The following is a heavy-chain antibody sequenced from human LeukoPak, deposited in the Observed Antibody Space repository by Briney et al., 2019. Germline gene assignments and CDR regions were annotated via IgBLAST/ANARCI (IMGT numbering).Heavy chain of an antibody. CDR1: GFTFSSSA. V-gene: IGHV3-23*01. J-gene: IGHJ4*02. Sequence: RAGGSLRLSCAASGFTFSSSAMSWVRQAPGKGLAWVSSITDRGDGEYYADSVKGRFTISRDDSKNTLYLQMNSLRAEDTAIYYCAKDSPVATAWGQGTLVTVSS. D-gene: IGHD1-26*01. CDR2: ITDRGDGE. CDR3: AKDSPVATA.